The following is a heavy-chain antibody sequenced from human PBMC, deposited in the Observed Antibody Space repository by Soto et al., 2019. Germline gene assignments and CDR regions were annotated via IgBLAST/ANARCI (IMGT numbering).Heavy chain of an antibody. CDR1: GFTFASSA. CDR2: IVVGSGNT. J-gene: IGHJ4*02. V-gene: IGHV1-58*02. Sequence: SVKVSCKASGFTFASSAMQWVRQARGQRLEWIGWIVVGSGNTNYAQSFQGRVTMTRDTSTSTVYMEVSSLRSEDTAVYYCSRVDPGETSPFDHWGQGTLVTVSS. D-gene: IGHD3-10*01. CDR3: SRVDPGETSPFDH.